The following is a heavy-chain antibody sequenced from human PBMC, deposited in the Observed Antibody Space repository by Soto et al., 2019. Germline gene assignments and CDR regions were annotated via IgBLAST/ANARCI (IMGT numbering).Heavy chain of an antibody. CDR2: IYYSGST. D-gene: IGHD3-10*01. Sequence: QVQLQESGPGLVKPSETLSLTCTVSGGSITSYYWSWIRQPPGKGLEWVGYIYYSGSTNYNPSLXTXAXSXIDTSKSQCSLKLSSVTAADTAVYYCARVWGGAFDFWGQGTMVTVSS. J-gene: IGHJ3*01. CDR1: GGSITSYY. CDR3: ARVWGGAFDF. V-gene: IGHV4-59*01.